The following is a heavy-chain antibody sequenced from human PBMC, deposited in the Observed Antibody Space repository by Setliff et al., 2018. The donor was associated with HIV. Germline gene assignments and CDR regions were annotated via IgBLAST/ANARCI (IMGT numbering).Heavy chain of an antibody. V-gene: IGHV3-30*04. CDR1: GFTFRNYA. CDR2: VSYDGSNQ. J-gene: IGHJ4*02. CDR3: ARDRGPTLNAGGRGPTLY. Sequence: GGSLRLSCAASGFTFRNYAMQWVRQTPGKGLEWVAVVSYDGSNQYYADSVKGRFTISRDNSKNTLYLEMSSLSPEDTALYFCARDRGPTLNAGGRGPTLYWGRGTLVTVSS. D-gene: IGHD2-15*01.